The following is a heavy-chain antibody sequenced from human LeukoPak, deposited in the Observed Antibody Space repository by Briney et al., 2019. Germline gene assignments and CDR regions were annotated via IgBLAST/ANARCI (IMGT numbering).Heavy chain of an antibody. CDR1: GYTFTAYY. Sequence: ASVKVSCKASGYTFTAYYIHWVRQAPGQGLEWMGRINPNNGGTNYAQKFQGRVTMTRDTSITTAYMELGSLKSDDTAVYYCARACSGGICYSDNWLDPWGQGTLVTATS. CDR3: ARACSGGICYSDNWLDP. D-gene: IGHD2-15*01. J-gene: IGHJ5*02. CDR2: INPNNGGT. V-gene: IGHV1-2*06.